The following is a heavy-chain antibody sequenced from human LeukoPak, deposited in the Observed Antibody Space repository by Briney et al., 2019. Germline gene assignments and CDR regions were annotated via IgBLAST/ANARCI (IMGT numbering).Heavy chain of an antibody. CDR2: ISSGSSAI. Sequence: QPGGSLRLSCAASGFTFSDYSMNWVRQAPGKGLEWVSYISSGSSAIYYADSVKGRFTISRDNAKNSLYLQMNSLRAEDTAVYYCARGYSSSWHHYYYYMDVWGKGTTVTVSS. V-gene: IGHV3-48*04. D-gene: IGHD6-13*01. CDR3: ARGYSSSWHHYYYYMDV. CDR1: GFTFSDYS. J-gene: IGHJ6*03.